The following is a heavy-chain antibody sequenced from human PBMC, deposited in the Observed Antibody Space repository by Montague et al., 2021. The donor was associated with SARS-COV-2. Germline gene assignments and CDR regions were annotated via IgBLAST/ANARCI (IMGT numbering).Heavy chain of an antibody. CDR3: AKFPQRNYDILIDDAFDI. D-gene: IGHD3-9*01. Sequence: RSLSLAASGFTFDDYAMHWVRQAPGKGLEWVSGISWNSGSIGYADSVKGRFTISRDNAKNSLYLQMNSLRAEDTALYYCAKFPQRNYDILIDDAFDIWGQGTMVTVSS. J-gene: IGHJ3*02. CDR2: ISWNSGSI. CDR1: GFTFDDYA. V-gene: IGHV3-9*01.